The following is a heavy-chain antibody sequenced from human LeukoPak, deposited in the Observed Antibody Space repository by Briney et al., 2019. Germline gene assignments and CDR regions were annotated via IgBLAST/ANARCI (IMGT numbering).Heavy chain of an antibody. J-gene: IGHJ6*02. D-gene: IGHD3-10*01. Sequence: SVKVSCKASGGTFSSYYISWVRQAPGQGLEWMGGIIPIFGTANYAQKFQGRVTITADESTSTAYMELSSLRSEDTAVYYCARVHYYGSGIQRTNYGMDVWGQGTTVTVSS. V-gene: IGHV1-69*01. CDR3: ARVHYYGSGIQRTNYGMDV. CDR1: GGTFSSYY. CDR2: IIPIFGTA.